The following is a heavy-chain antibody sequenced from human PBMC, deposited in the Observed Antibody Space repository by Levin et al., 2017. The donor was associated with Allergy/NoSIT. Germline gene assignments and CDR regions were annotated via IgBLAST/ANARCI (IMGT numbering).Heavy chain of an antibody. D-gene: IGHD1-1*01. CDR2: VYFGAST. V-gene: IGHV4-39*01. Sequence: TASETLSLTCTVSGGSISSANYYWGWIRQPPGKGLEWIGGVYFGASTYYNPSLRSRVTLSVDTSKNQFALRLSTVTAADTAVYYCVRIPKPRVGSASYYYYLDVWGKGTTVTVSS. CDR3: VRIPKPRVGSASYYYYLDV. J-gene: IGHJ6*03. CDR1: GGSISSANYY.